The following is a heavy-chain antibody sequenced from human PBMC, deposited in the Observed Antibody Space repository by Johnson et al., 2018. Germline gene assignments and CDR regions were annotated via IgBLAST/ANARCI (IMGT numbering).Heavy chain of an antibody. D-gene: IGHD6-19*01. Sequence: EVQLVESGGGLVQPGGSLRLSCAASGFTFSSYPMSWVRQAPGKGLEWLSAISYSGANTYYADSVKGRFTISIDNSKNTLYLQMNSLRAEDTAIYYCAKAQGLSGWYSGHDGFDIWGQGTMVTVSS. CDR3: AKAQGLSGWYSGHDGFDI. J-gene: IGHJ3*02. CDR1: GFTFSSYP. V-gene: IGHV3-23*04. CDR2: ISYSGANT.